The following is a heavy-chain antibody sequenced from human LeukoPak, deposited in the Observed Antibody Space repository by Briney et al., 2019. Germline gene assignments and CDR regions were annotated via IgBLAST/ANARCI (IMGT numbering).Heavy chain of an antibody. J-gene: IGHJ6*03. V-gene: IGHV3-23*01. CDR3: ARAGGSGGSYYYYYMDV. Sequence: PGGSLRLSCAASGFTFSSYAMSWVRQAPGKGLEWVSAISGSGGSTYYADSVEGRFTISRDDAKNSLYLQMNSLRDEDTAVYYCARAGGSGGSYYYYYMDVWGKGTTVTVSS. D-gene: IGHD2-15*01. CDR2: ISGSGGST. CDR1: GFTFSSYA.